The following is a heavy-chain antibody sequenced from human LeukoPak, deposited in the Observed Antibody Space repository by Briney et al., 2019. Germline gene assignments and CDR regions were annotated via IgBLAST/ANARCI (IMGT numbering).Heavy chain of an antibody. J-gene: IGHJ4*02. CDR3: AKDRSYSSSSYFDY. Sequence: TGGSLRLSCAASGFTFSSYEMNWVRQAPGKGLEWISYISSSGTTIYYADSVKGRFTISRDNAENSLYLQMNSLRAEDTAVYYCAKDRSYSSSSYFDYWGQGTLVTVSS. CDR1: GFTFSSYE. CDR2: ISSSGTTI. V-gene: IGHV3-48*03. D-gene: IGHD6-6*01.